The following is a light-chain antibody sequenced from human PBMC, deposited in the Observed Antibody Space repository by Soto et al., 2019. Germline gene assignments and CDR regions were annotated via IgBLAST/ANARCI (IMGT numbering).Light chain of an antibody. Sequence: IHMTQSPSSLSASVGDRVTITCRASQRITTYLNWYQQKPVKAPKLLSSTADTLQGGVPSRFGGSGSGADVSLTIATLQPADLVAYFWQQNYSTPYTCGQSTKLEIK. CDR2: TAD. V-gene: IGKV1-39*01. CDR3: QQNYSTPYT. CDR1: QRITTY. J-gene: IGKJ2*01.